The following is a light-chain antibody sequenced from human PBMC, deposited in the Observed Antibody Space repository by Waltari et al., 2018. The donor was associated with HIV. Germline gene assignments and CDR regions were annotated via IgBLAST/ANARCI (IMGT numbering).Light chain of an antibody. CDR1: QTINTY. Sequence: DIQMTQSPSSLSASLGDRVTITCRASQTINTYLNWYRQKPGKAPDLLISAASRLQSGVPTRFSGTGYGTDFTLTINGLQGEDFATYYCQQSYSGLTFGPGTKVDV. CDR3: QQSYSGLT. J-gene: IGKJ3*01. CDR2: AAS. V-gene: IGKV1-39*01.